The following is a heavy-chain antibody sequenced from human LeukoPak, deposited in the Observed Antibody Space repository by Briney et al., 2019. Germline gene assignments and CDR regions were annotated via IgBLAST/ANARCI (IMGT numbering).Heavy chain of an antibody. CDR3: AGVLWFGELSGWFDP. V-gene: IGHV4-34*01. CDR2: INHSGST. J-gene: IGHJ5*02. Sequence: PSETLSLTCAVYGGSFSGYYWSWIRQPPGKGLEWIGEINHSGSTNYNPSLKSRVTISVDTSKNQFSLKLSSVTAADTAVYYCAGVLWFGELSGWFDPWGQGTLVTVSS. CDR1: GGSFSGYY. D-gene: IGHD3-10*01.